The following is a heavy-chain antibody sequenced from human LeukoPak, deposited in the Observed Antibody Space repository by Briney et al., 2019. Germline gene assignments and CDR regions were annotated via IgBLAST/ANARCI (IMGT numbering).Heavy chain of an antibody. J-gene: IGHJ4*02. V-gene: IGHV3-21*01. CDR1: GFTFSSYS. CDR3: ARIAVAGFDY. Sequence: GGSLRLSCAASGFTFSSYSMNWVRQAPGKGLEWVSSISSSSSYIYYADSVKGRFTISRDDAKNSLYLQMNSLRAEDTAVYYCARIAVAGFDYWGQGTLVTVSS. CDR2: ISSSSSYI. D-gene: IGHD6-19*01.